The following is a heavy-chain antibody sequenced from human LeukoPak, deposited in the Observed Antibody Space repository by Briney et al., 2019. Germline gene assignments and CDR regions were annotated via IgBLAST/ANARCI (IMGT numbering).Heavy chain of an antibody. D-gene: IGHD3-10*01. V-gene: IGHV1-2*02. CDR1: GYTFTGYY. Sequence: ASVKVSCKVSGYTFTGYYMHWVRQAPGQGLEWMGWINPNSGGTNYAQKFQGRVTMTRDTSISTAYMELSRLRSDDTAVYYCARPYYYGSGSYYNPFDYWGQGTLVTVSS. J-gene: IGHJ4*02. CDR2: INPNSGGT. CDR3: ARPYYYGSGSYYNPFDY.